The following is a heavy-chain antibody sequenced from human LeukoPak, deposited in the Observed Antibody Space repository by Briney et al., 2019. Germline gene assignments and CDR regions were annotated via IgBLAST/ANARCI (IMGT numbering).Heavy chain of an antibody. J-gene: IGHJ4*02. V-gene: IGHV3-30*02. CDR3: TRHGGSGSYVPLDY. CDR1: GFTFSSYG. D-gene: IGHD1-26*01. CDR2: IRYDGSNK. Sequence: PGGSLRLSCAASGFTFSSYGMQWVRQATGKGLEWVAFIRYDGSNKYYADSVKGRFTISRDNSKNTLYLQMNSLRAEDTAVYYCTRHGGSGSYVPLDYWGQGTLVTVSS.